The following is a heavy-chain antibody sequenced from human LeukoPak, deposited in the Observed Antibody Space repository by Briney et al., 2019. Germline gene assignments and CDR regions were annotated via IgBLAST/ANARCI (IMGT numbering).Heavy chain of an antibody. CDR2: IYTGGTT. V-gene: IGHV4-61*02. CDR1: GGSISSANYY. Sequence: SETLSLTCSVSGGSISSANYYLSWIRQPAGKGLEWIGRIYTGGTTNYNPSLKTRVTISIDTSKNQFSLTLNSVTAADTAIYYCARESRASRFDPWGQGSLVTVSS. D-gene: IGHD2-21*01. J-gene: IGHJ5*02. CDR3: ARESRASRFDP.